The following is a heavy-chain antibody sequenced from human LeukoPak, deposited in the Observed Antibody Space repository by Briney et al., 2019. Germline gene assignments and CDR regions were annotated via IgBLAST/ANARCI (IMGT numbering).Heavy chain of an antibody. CDR2: IYYSGST. J-gene: IGHJ6*03. V-gene: IGHV4-59*01. Sequence: SETLSLTCTVSGGSISSYYWSWIRQPPGKGLEWIGYIYYSGSTNYDPSLKSRVTISVDTSKNQFSLKLSSVTAADTAVYYCARVTYGSSPDYYYYYYMDVWGKGTTVTVSS. D-gene: IGHD6-13*01. CDR3: ARVTYGSSPDYYYYYYMDV. CDR1: GGSISSYY.